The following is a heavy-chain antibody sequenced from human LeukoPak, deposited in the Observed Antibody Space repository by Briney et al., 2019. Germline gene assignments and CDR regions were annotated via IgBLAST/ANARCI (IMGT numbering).Heavy chain of an antibody. Sequence: GGSLSLSCVASGFTFSTYAFSWVRQAPGEGLEGVSAISSSGGSPYYADSVNGRFTISRDNSKNTLYLQMNSLRAEDTALYYCAKDQALSLSSSRALDYWGQGTLVTVSS. J-gene: IGHJ4*02. CDR2: ISSSGGSP. D-gene: IGHD2-2*01. V-gene: IGHV3-23*01. CDR3: AKDQALSLSSSRALDY. CDR1: GFTFSTYA.